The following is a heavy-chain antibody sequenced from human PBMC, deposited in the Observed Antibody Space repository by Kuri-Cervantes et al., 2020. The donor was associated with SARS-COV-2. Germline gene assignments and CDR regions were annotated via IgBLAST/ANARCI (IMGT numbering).Heavy chain of an antibody. Sequence: SVKVSCKASGGTFSSYTISWVRQAPGQGLEWMGGIIPIFGIANYAQKFQGRVTITADKSTSTAYMELSSLRSDDTAVYYCARDLVRYCSGGSCYPPDYWGQGTLVTVSS. D-gene: IGHD2-15*01. V-gene: IGHV1-69*10. CDR3: ARDLVRYCSGGSCYPPDY. CDR1: GGTFSSYT. CDR2: IIPIFGIA. J-gene: IGHJ4*02.